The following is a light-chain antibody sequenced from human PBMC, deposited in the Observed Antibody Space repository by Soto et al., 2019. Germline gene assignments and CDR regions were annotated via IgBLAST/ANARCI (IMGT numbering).Light chain of an antibody. V-gene: IGLV2-14*03. J-gene: IGLJ2*01. Sequence: QSALTQPASVSGSPGQSITISCAGTSSDVGGYNYVSWYQQHPGKVPRLIISYVNKRPSGVSDRFSGSKSGNTASLTISGLQAEDEADYYCASFTRSVTVVFGGGTKLTVL. CDR1: SSDVGGYNY. CDR2: YVN. CDR3: ASFTRSVTVV.